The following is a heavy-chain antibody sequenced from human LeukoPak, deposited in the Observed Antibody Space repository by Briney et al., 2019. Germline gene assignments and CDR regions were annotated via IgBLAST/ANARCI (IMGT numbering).Heavy chain of an antibody. V-gene: IGHV3-15*01. CDR1: GFTFSNAW. D-gene: IGHD2-2*01. Sequence: GGSLRLSCAASGFTFSNAWMSWVRQAPGKGLEWVGRIKSKTDGGTTDYAAPVKGRFTISRDDSKNTLYLQMNSLETEDTAVYYCTTGVQPSGADDAFDIWGQGTMVTVSS. CDR2: IKSKTDGGTT. CDR3: TTGVQPSGADDAFDI. J-gene: IGHJ3*02.